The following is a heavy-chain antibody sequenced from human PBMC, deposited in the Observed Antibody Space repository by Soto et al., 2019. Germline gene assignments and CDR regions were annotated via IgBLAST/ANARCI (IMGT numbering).Heavy chain of an antibody. CDR1: GFTFSSYG. D-gene: IGHD2-15*01. J-gene: IGHJ6*02. CDR2: IWYDGSNK. CDR3: VGAATYYYYGMDG. Sequence: GGSLRLSCAASGFTFSSYGMHWVRQAPGKGLEWVAVIWYDGSNKYYADSVKGRFTISRDNSKNTLYLQMNSLRAEDTAVYYCVGAATYYYYGMDGWGQGTTVTVSS. V-gene: IGHV3-33*01.